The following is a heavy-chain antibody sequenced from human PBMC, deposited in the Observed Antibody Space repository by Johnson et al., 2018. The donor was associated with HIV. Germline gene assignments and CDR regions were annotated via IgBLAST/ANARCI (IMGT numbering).Heavy chain of an antibody. D-gene: IGHD1-26*01. CDR1: GFTFSGYA. Sequence: QVQLVESGGGVVQPGGSLRLSCEVSGFTFSGYAMHWVRQAPGKGLEWVAVLSYDGRNKYYADSVKGRFPISRDNSKNTLYLQMNSRRAEDTAVYYCTTGGVSYYDSDAFDIWGQGTMVTVSS. V-gene: IGHV3-30-3*02. CDR3: TTGGVSYYDSDAFDI. J-gene: IGHJ3*02. CDR2: LSYDGRNK.